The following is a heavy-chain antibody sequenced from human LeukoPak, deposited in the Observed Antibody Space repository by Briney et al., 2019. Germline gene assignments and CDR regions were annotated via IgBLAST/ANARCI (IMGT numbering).Heavy chain of an antibody. CDR2: IYHSGST. V-gene: IGHV4-59*08. D-gene: IGHD3-10*01. CDR1: GGSISSYY. CDR3: ARSGTYYNNWFDP. Sequence: SETLSLTCTVSGGSISSYYWSWLRQPPGKGLEWIGYIYHSGSTNYNPSLKSRVTISVDTSKNQFSLNLNSVTAADTAVYYCARSGTYYNNWFDPWGQGTLVIVSS. J-gene: IGHJ5*02.